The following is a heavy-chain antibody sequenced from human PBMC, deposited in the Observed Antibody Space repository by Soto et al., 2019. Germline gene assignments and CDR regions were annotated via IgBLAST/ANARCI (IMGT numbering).Heavy chain of an antibody. V-gene: IGHV4-61*01. CDR1: GGSVSDKTYY. Sequence: LSLTCSVSGGSVSDKTYYWSWIRQPPGKRLEWIGYVYYSGTTNYNPSLKSRVTISVDLSKNRFSLRLSSVTTADTALYYCARTTAVPNTLRSRYFFDYWGQGTLVTVSS. D-gene: IGHD4-17*01. CDR3: ARTTAVPNTLRSRYFFDY. CDR2: VYYSGTT. J-gene: IGHJ4*02.